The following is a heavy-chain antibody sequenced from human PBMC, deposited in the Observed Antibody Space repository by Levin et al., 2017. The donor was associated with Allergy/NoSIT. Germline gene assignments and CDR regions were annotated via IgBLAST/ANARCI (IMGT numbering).Heavy chain of an antibody. J-gene: IGHJ5*01. CDR2: ITTGGTVT. V-gene: IGHV3-48*01. CDR1: GFRFSTYS. CDR3: STDFWSGYEDS. D-gene: IGHD3-3*01. Sequence: GESLKISCAASGFRFSTYSMVWARQAPGKGLEWISYITTGGTVTYYADSVKGRFTVSRDNAENSLYLHLSSLRVEDTAVYYCSTDFWSGYEDSWGQGTLVTVSS.